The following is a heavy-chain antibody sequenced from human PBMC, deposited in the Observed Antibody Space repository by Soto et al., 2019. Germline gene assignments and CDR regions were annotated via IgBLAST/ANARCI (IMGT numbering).Heavy chain of an antibody. CDR1: GYSFTSYW. CDR2: IYPGDSDT. V-gene: IGHV5-51*01. Sequence: GESLKISCKGSGYSFTSYWICWVRQMPWKGLEWMGIIYPGDSDTRYSPSFQGQVTISADKSISTAYLQWSSLKASDTAMYYCARHLKYCSSTSCYPGRYYYYYYGMDVWGQGTTVTVSS. D-gene: IGHD2-2*01. J-gene: IGHJ6*02. CDR3: ARHLKYCSSTSCYPGRYYYYYYGMDV.